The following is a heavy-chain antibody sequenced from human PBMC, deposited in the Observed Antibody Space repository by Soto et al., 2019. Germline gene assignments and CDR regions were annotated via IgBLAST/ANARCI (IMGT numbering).Heavy chain of an antibody. D-gene: IGHD6-19*01. CDR3: AKGSQWPTGSWFDP. CDR2: IYSGGST. V-gene: IGHV3-66*01. CDR1: GFTVSSNY. Sequence: PGGSLRLSCAASGFTVSSNYMSWVRQAPGKGLEWVSVIYSGGSTYYADSVKGRFTISRDNSKNTLYLQMNSLRAEDTAVYYCAKGSQWPTGSWFDPWGQGTLVTVSS. J-gene: IGHJ5*02.